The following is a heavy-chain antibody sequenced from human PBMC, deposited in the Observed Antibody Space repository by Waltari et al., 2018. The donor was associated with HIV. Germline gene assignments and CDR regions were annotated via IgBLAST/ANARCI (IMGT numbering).Heavy chain of an antibody. J-gene: IGHJ5*02. Sequence: EVQLLESGGGLVQPGGSLRLSCRASGFSFSIYAMNWVRQAPGKGLEWVSGISSSGDNRYYADSVKGRFTISRDNSKNKVFLQMKSLRPEDTAFYYCTKDPVTAVGNINWFDPWGQGTLVTVSS. D-gene: IGHD6-13*01. CDR1: GFSFSIYA. CDR3: TKDPVTAVGNINWFDP. V-gene: IGHV3-23*01. CDR2: ISSSGDNR.